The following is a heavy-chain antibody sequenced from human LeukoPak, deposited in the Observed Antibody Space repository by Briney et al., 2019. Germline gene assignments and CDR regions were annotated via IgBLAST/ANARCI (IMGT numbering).Heavy chain of an antibody. J-gene: IGHJ4*02. CDR3: VRKMKTGSSSGDYDY. CDR2: ISTSSTYI. V-gene: IGHV3-21*06. Sequence: GGSLRLSCAASGFIFSGHTMNWVRQAPGRGLEWVSSISTSSTYIYYAGSVEGRFTISRDNPKNSLFLQMNSLRAEDTVIYYCVRKMKTGSSSGDYDYWGQGTLVTVSS. CDR1: GFIFSGHT. D-gene: IGHD1-1*01.